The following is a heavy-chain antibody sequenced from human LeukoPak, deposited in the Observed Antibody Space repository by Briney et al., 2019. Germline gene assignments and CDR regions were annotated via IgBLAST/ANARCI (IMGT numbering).Heavy chain of an antibody. D-gene: IGHD6-19*01. CDR3: ATGPIAVAGSEGNWFDP. V-gene: IGHV1-24*01. CDR2: FDPEDGET. CDR1: GYTLTELS. J-gene: IGHJ5*02. Sequence: ASVKVSCKVSGYTLTELSMHWVRQAPGKELEWMGGFDPEDGETIYAQKFQGRVTMTEDTSTDTAYMELSSLRSEDTAVYYCATGPIAVAGSEGNWFDPWGQGTLVTVSS.